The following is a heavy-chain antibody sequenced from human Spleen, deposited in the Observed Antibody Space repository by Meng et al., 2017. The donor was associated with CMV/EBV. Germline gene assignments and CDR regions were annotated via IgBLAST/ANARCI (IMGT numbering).Heavy chain of an antibody. CDR2: IYTSGST. Sequence: SETLSLTCTVSGGSISSYYWSWIRQPAGKGLEWIGRIYTSGSTNYNPSLKSRVTMSVDTSKNQFSLKLSSVTAADTAVYCCAREGGVGTNFGVVTTSYYYGMDVWGQGTTVTVSS. CDR3: AREGGVGTNFGVVTTSYYYGMDV. J-gene: IGHJ6*02. D-gene: IGHD3-3*01. V-gene: IGHV4-4*07. CDR1: GGSISSYY.